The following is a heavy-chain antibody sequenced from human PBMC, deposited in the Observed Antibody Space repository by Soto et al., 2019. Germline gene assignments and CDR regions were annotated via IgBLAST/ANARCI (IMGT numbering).Heavy chain of an antibody. Sequence: QVQLVQSGAEEKKPGASVRVSCTASGYTFSSNAIHWVRQAPGQRLEWMGWINPAYGNTKYSQKLQGRLTITRDTSASTAYMELSSLKSEDTAVYYCARIEYDSSGYNRYFDYWGQGTLVTVSS. CDR2: INPAYGNT. D-gene: IGHD3-22*01. CDR3: ARIEYDSSGYNRYFDY. CDR1: GYTFSSNA. J-gene: IGHJ4*02. V-gene: IGHV1-3*05.